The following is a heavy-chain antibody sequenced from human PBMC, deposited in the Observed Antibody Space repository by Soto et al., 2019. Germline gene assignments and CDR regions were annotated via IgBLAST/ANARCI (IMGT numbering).Heavy chain of an antibody. CDR1: GGTLSSYD. J-gene: IGHJ4*02. CDR2: ISGSGGST. D-gene: IGHD1-26*01. V-gene: IGHV3-23*01. Sequence: PGGSLKVSCVASGGTLSSYDMSWVRQAPGKGLEWVSAISGSGGSTYYADSVKGRFTISRDNSKNTLYLQMNSLRAEDTAVYYCAKVSSGGSPVIWGQGTLVTVSS. CDR3: AKVSSGGSPVI.